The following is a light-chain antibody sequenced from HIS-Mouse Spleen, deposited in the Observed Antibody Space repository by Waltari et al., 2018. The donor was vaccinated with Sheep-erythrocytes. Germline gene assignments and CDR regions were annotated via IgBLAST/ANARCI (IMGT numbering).Light chain of an antibody. V-gene: IGLV2-23*01. CDR1: NIGRKR. J-gene: IGLJ3*02. Sequence: LTQPPSVSVAPGQTARITCGGNNIGRKRVQWYQQHPGKAPKLMIYEGSKRPSGVSNRFSGSKSGNTASLTISGLQAEDEADYYCCSYAGSSTWVFGGGTKLTVL. CDR3: CSYAGSSTWV. CDR2: EGS.